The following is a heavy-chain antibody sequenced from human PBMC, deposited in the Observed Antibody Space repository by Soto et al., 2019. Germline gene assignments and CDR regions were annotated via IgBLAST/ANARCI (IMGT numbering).Heavy chain of an antibody. J-gene: IGHJ5*01. CDR2: IIHRGTP. D-gene: IGHD2-21*01. V-gene: IGHV4-34*04. CDR1: GDSLLGYY. CDR3: ARGYPRSILSTSLTTSYWFDS. Sequence: QVQLQQWGTGLLKLSETLSLHSAVYGDSLLGYYWSWIRKTQAMGREWIGEIIHRGTPNHDPSLKSRAIISIDTSKNQVSLRLNYVTAADTAVYYCARGYPRSILSTSLTTSYWFDSWGQGTLVTVSS.